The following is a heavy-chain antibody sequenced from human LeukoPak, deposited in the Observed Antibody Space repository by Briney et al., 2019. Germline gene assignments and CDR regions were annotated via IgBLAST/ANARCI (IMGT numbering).Heavy chain of an antibody. CDR3: ARGNFLTGYYPQLTDYYYHGMDV. CDR1: GFTVSSNY. CDR2: IYSGGST. D-gene: IGHD3/OR15-3a*01. V-gene: IGHV3-66*01. J-gene: IGHJ6*02. Sequence: PGGSLRLSCAASGFTVSSNYMSWVRQAPGKGLEWVSVIYSGGSTYYADSVKGRFTISRDNSKNTLFLQMNSLRAEDTAVYYCARGNFLTGYYPQLTDYYYHGMDVWGQGTTVTVSS.